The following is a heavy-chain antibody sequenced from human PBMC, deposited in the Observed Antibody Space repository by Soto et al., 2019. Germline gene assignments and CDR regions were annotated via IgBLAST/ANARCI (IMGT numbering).Heavy chain of an antibody. CDR3: ARLCLPVVLDY. CDR2: IYSSGST. D-gene: IGHD2-15*01. V-gene: IGHV4-30-4*01. J-gene: IGHJ4*02. CDR1: GGSISSGDYY. Sequence: QVQLQESGPGLVEPSQTLSLTCTVSGGSISSGDYYWSWIRQPPGKGLGWIGYIYSSGSTYYNPSLKSRVTISVGTTKNQFTLKLSSVTAADTAVYYCARLCLPVVLDYWGQGTLLTVSS.